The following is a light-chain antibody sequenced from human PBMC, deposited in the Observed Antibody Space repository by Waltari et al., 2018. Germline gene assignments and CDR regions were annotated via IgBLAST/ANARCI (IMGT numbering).Light chain of an antibody. V-gene: IGKV3-11*01. CDR1: QIVSSY. CDR2: DAS. J-gene: IGKJ4*01. CDR3: QQRSNWPPIT. Sequence: EIVLTQSPATLSLSPGERAPLPCRASQIVSSYLAWYQQKPGQAPRLLIYDASNRATGIPARFSGSGSGTDFTLTISSLEPEDFAVYYCQQRSNWPPITFGGGTKVEIK.